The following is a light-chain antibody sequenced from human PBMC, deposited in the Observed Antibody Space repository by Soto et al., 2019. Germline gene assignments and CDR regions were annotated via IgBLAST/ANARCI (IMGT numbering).Light chain of an antibody. CDR3: QQTDSFPIT. CDR1: QDIITW. J-gene: IGKJ5*01. CDR2: TAS. V-gene: IGKV1-12*01. Sequence: DIQMTQTPSSVTASFGDRFTITCLSSQDIITWLAWYQQKSGKAPNRLIYTASNLQSGVPSRFSGSGSGTHFTLTISSLQPEDFGTYYCQQTDSFPITFGQGTLLEVK.